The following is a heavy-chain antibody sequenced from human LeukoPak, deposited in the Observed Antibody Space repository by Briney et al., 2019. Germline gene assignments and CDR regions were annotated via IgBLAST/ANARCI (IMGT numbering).Heavy chain of an antibody. CDR3: AKDGPLVGPYYFDY. J-gene: IGHJ4*02. Sequence: GGSLRLSCAASGFTFTSYAMNWVRQAPGKGLEWVSAISSSGVSTFYADSVKGRFTISRDNSKNTLYLQMNSLRAEDTAVYYCAKDGPLVGPYYFDYWGQGTLVTVSS. CDR2: ISSSGVST. V-gene: IGHV3-23*01. D-gene: IGHD1-26*01. CDR1: GFTFTSYA.